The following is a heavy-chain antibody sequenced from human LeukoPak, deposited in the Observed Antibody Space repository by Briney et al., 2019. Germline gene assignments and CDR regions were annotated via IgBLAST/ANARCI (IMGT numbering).Heavy chain of an antibody. CDR1: GFPFSTYA. D-gene: IGHD3-16*01. Sequence: PGGSLRLSCAASGFPFSTYAMSWVRQAPGKGLEWVSGISGSGGTTDYADSVKGRFTISRDNSKNTLYLQMNSLRAEDTAVYYCAKDRWGGSAYCKFDYWGQGTLVTVSS. CDR3: AKDRWGGSAYCKFDY. CDR2: ISGSGGTT. V-gene: IGHV3-23*01. J-gene: IGHJ4*02.